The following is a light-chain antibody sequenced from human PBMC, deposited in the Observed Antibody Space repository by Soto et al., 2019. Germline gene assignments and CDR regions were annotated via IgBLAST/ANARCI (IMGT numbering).Light chain of an antibody. Sequence: SYELTQTPSVSVSPGQTARITCSGDALSNQYGYWYQQKPGQAPVLVIYKDSERPSGIPERFSGSGSGTTVTLTISGVQAEDEADYHCHSTVDSGTSPIFGGGTKLTVL. CDR2: KDS. CDR3: HSTVDSGTSPI. V-gene: IGLV3-25*03. J-gene: IGLJ2*01. CDR1: ALSNQY.